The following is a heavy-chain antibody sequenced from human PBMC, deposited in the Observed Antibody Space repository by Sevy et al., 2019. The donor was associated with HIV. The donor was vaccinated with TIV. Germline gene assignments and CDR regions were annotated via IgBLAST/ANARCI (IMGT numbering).Heavy chain of an antibody. Sequence: GGSLRLSCAASGFTFSNYWMIWVRQAPGKGLEWVANIKQDGSEKYYVDSVKGRFTISRDNAKNSLYLQMNSLRAEDTAVYYCARKERNYDFWSGYPSSGYFDYWGQRTLVTVSS. V-gene: IGHV3-7*01. D-gene: IGHD3-3*01. CDR1: GFTFSNYW. CDR3: ARKERNYDFWSGYPSSGYFDY. CDR2: IKQDGSEK. J-gene: IGHJ4*02.